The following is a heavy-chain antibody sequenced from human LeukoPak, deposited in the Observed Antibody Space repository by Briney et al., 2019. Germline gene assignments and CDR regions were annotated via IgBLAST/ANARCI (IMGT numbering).Heavy chain of an antibody. V-gene: IGHV3-21*01. D-gene: IGHD6-6*01. CDR2: ISSSSSYI. CDR1: GFTFSTYG. CDR3: ARLEYSSSSYYYYYYMDV. Sequence: GGSLRLSCAASGFTFSTYGMNWVRQAPGKGLEWVSSISSSSSYIYYADSVKGRFTISRDNAKNSLYLQMNSLRAEDTAVYYCARLEYSSSSYYYYYYMDVWGKGTTVTVSS. J-gene: IGHJ6*03.